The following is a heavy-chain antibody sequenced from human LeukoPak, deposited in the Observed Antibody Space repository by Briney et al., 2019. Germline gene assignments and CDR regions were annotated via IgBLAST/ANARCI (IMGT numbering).Heavy chain of an antibody. CDR3: ARSYSSSWSNWFDP. D-gene: IGHD6-13*01. V-gene: IGHV4-30-2*01. CDR1: GGSISSSSYC. CDR2: IYHSGST. J-gene: IGHJ5*02. Sequence: PSETLSLTCTVSGGSISSSSYCWGWIRQPPGKGLEWIGYIYHSGSTYYNPSLKSRVTISVDRSKNQFSLKLSSVTAADTAVYYCARSYSSSWSNWFDPWGQGTLVTVSS.